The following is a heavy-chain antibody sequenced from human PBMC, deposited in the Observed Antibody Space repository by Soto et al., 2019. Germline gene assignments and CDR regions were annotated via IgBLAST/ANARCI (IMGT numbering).Heavy chain of an antibody. J-gene: IGHJ6*02. V-gene: IGHV3-23*01. Sequence: GSLRLSCAASGFTFSSYAMSWVRQAPGKGLEWVSAISGSGGSTYYADSVKGRFTISRDNSKNTLYLQMNSLRAEDTAVYYCAKDLSNYYYYYGMDVWGQGTTVTVSS. CDR1: GFTFSSYA. CDR2: ISGSGGST. CDR3: AKDLSNYYYYYGMDV.